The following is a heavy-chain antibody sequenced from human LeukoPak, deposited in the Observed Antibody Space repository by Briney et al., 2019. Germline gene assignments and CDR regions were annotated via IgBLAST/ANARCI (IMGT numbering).Heavy chain of an antibody. J-gene: IGHJ6*03. V-gene: IGHV4-59*13. CDR3: ARVIILSGAYYMDV. CDR1: GASINTYY. D-gene: IGHD3-10*01. Sequence: PSETLSLTCTASGASINTYYWTWIRQAPGKGLEWIAFNYYSGNTDYNPSLKSRATMSLDTSKNQFSLNLTSMTAADTAIYYCARVIILSGAYYMDVWDKGTTVTVSS. CDR2: NYYSGNT.